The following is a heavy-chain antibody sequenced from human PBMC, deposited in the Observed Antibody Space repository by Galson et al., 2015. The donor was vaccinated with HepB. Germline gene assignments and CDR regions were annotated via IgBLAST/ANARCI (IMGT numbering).Heavy chain of an antibody. CDR3: ARDGYSSGWGLNWFDP. V-gene: IGHV1-2*02. D-gene: IGHD6-19*01. J-gene: IGHJ5*02. CDR1: GYTFTGYY. Sequence: SVKVSCKASGYTFTGYYMHWVRQAPGQGLEWMGWINPNSGGTNYAQKFQGRVTMTRDTSISTAYMELSRLRSDDTAVYYCARDGYSSGWGLNWFDPWGQGTLVTVSS. CDR2: INPNSGGT.